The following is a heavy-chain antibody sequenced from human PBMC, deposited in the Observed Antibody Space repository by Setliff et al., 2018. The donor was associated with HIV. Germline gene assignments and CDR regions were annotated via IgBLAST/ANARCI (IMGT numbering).Heavy chain of an antibody. CDR1: GFSFSTYA. CDR2: IGAVGSPT. Sequence: GESLRLSCTASGFSFSTYAMGWVRQAAGKGLEWVSTIGAVGSPTFYAESVKGRFTISKDNSKDTLYLQMSSLRDEDTALYYCAKVFAFGIDVFDIWGQGTVVTV. J-gene: IGHJ3*02. D-gene: IGHD3-10*01. CDR3: AKVFAFGIDVFDI. V-gene: IGHV3-23*01.